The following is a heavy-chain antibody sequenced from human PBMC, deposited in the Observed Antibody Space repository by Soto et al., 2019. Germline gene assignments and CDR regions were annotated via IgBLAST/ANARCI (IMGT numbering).Heavy chain of an antibody. J-gene: IGHJ6*03. Sequence: EVQLAESGGGLAQPGGSLRLSCAASGFTLSGYAMDWGRQAPGKGLEYVSGISSNGVGTYYANSVQGRFTISRDNSKNTVYLQMGSLRPDDMAVYYCARRARPDFYYMDVWGKGTTVPGSS. CDR2: ISSNGVGT. D-gene: IGHD6-6*01. CDR1: GFTLSGYA. CDR3: ARRARPDFYYMDV. V-gene: IGHV3-64*01.